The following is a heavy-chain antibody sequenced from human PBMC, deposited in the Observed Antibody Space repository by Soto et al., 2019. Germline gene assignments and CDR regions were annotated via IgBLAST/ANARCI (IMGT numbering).Heavy chain of an antibody. CDR3: ASMVVVAATSNRYFDY. CDR1: GGSISTYY. CDR2: VFFGST. J-gene: IGHJ4*02. D-gene: IGHD2-15*01. V-gene: IGHV4-59*01. Sequence: SETLSLTCTLSGGSISTYYWSWIRQAPGKGLEWIGYVFFGSTNYNPSLQSRVTISVDTSKNQFSLKLSSVTAADTAVYYCASMVVVAATSNRYFDYWGQGTLVTVSS.